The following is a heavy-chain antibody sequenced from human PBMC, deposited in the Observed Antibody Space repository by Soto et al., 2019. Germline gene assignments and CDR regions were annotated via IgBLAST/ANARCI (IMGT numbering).Heavy chain of an antibody. CDR2: IIPIFGTA. D-gene: IGHD1-7*01. CDR1: GCTFSSYA. V-gene: IGHV1-69*13. J-gene: IGHJ6*02. CDR3: ARDQSATWNYFHYYYGMDV. Sequence: GASVKVSCTASGCTFSSYAISWVRQAPGQGLEWMGGIIPIFGTANYAQKFQGRVTITADESTSTAYMELSSLRSEDTAVYYCARDQSATWNYFHYYYGMDVWGQGTTVTVSS.